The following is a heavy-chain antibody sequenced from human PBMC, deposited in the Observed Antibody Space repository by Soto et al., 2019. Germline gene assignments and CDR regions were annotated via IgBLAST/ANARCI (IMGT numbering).Heavy chain of an antibody. CDR1: GGSVTNSTYH. Sequence: PSETLSLTCKVSGGSVTNSTYHWGWIRQTPGKGPEWIATLYYRGTTDYNSALRSRATMSVDTSKDHFSLTLSSVTVADTAVYFCLGVWVAPFDYGGQETRVPV. V-gene: IGHV4-39*02. CDR2: LYYRGTT. D-gene: IGHD3-16*01. CDR3: LGVWVAPFDY. J-gene: IGHJ4*02.